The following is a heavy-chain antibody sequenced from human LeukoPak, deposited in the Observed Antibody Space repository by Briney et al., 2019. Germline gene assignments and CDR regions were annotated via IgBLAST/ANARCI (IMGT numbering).Heavy chain of an antibody. CDR2: ISGSSSYI. V-gene: IGHV3-21*01. CDR1: GFTFSSYS. Sequence: GGSLRLSCAASGFTFSSYSMNWVRQAPGKGLEWLSSISGSSSYIYYADSVKGRFTISRDNARNSLYLQMKSLRAEDTAVYYCAKFKWLQSYYFDYWGQGTLVTVSS. CDR3: AKFKWLQSYYFDY. J-gene: IGHJ4*02. D-gene: IGHD3-22*01.